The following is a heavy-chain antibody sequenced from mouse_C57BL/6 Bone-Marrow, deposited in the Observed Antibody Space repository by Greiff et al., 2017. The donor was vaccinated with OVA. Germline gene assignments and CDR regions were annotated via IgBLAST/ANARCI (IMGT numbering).Heavy chain of an antibody. Sequence: QVQLQQPGAELVMPGASVKLSCKASGYTFTSYWMHWVKQRPGQGLEWIGEIDPSDSYTNYHQKFKGKSTLTVDKSSSTAYMQLSSLTSEDAAVYYCAREYYGSSLHFDYWGQGTTLTVSS. J-gene: IGHJ2*01. V-gene: IGHV1-69*01. CDR1: GYTFTSYW. CDR2: IDPSDSYT. CDR3: AREYYGSSLHFDY. D-gene: IGHD1-1*01.